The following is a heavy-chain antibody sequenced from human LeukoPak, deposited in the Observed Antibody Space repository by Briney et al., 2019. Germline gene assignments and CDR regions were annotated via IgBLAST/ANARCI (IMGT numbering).Heavy chain of an antibody. CDR2: ISSSGSTI. CDR3: ARAGSSWAPTLGWFDP. Sequence: GGSLRLSCAASGFTFSDYYMSWIRQAPGKGLEWVSYISSSGSTIYYADSVKGRFNISRDNAKNSLYLQMNSLSAEDTAVYYCARAGSSWAPTLGWFDPWGQGTLVTVSS. D-gene: IGHD6-13*01. V-gene: IGHV3-11*01. CDR1: GFTFSDYY. J-gene: IGHJ5*02.